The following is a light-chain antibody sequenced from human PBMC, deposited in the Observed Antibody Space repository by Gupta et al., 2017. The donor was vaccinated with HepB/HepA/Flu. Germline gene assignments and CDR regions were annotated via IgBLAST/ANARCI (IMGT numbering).Light chain of an antibody. CDR3: QQTERFPLT. CDR2: AAS. J-gene: IGKJ4*01. CDR1: QGIATE. Sequence: DIQMTRSPSSVSASVGDRVTIACRASQGIATELAWYQQKAGTAPRLLISAASRLFTGVPPRFSGTGYGSQFTLTITDVQPDDFAIYYCQQTERFPLTFGGGTRLES. V-gene: IGKV1D-12*01.